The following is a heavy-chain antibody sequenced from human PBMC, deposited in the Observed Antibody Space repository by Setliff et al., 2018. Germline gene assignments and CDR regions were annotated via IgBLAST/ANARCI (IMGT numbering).Heavy chain of an antibody. CDR3: ARAGPTVTFFRVLVISWWDP. V-gene: IGHV4-39*07. D-gene: IGHD3-3*01. CDR1: GGSISSSSYY. J-gene: IGHJ5*02. CDR2: IYDSGST. Sequence: SETLSLTCTVSGGSISSSSYYWGWIRQPPGKGLEWIGSIYDSGSTNYYPSLKSRVTISVDKSKNQFSLKLSSVTAADTATYYCARAGPTVTFFRVLVISWWDPWGQGSLVTVSS.